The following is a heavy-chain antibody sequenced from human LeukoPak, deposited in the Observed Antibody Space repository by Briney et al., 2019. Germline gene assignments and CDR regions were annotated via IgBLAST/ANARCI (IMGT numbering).Heavy chain of an antibody. D-gene: IGHD2-21*02. Sequence: ASVKVSCKASGYTFTGYYMHWVRQAPGQGLEWMGWINPNSGGTNYAQKFQGRVTMTRDTSISTAYMELRSLTSDDTAVYYCARMGRVVTANPVYYYYMDVWGKGTTVTISS. CDR3: ARMGRVVTANPVYYYYMDV. CDR1: GYTFTGYY. V-gene: IGHV1-2*02. CDR2: INPNSGGT. J-gene: IGHJ6*03.